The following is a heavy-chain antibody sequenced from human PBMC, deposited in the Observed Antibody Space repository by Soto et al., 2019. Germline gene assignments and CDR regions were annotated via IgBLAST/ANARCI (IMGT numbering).Heavy chain of an antibody. Sequence: GGSLRLSCAASGFTFSSYSMNWVRQAPGKGLEWVSSISSSSSYIYYADSVKGRFTISRDNAKNSLYLQMNSLRAEDTAVYYCARAHWNDLEGAADYFDYWGQGTLVTVSS. CDR1: GFTFSSYS. CDR2: ISSSSSYI. J-gene: IGHJ4*02. D-gene: IGHD1-1*01. CDR3: ARAHWNDLEGAADYFDY. V-gene: IGHV3-21*01.